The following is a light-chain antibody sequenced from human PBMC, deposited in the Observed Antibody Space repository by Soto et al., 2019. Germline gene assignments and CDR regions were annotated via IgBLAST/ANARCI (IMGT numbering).Light chain of an antibody. CDR2: TAS. CDR1: QSISSF. CDR3: QQTYSTPTT. Sequence: DIQMTQSPSSLSASVGDRVSITCRASQSISSFLNWYQQKPGKAPNLLIYTASNLHGGVPSRFSGSGSGTDFTLTISSLQPEDFATYYCQQTYSTPTTFGQGTRLEIK. J-gene: IGKJ5*01. V-gene: IGKV1-39*01.